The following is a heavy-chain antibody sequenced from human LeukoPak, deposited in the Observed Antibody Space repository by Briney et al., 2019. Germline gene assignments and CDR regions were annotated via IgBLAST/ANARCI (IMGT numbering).Heavy chain of an antibody. V-gene: IGHV3-53*01. CDR1: GFTFKHAW. CDR2: IYSGGST. CDR3: TGDVYQH. J-gene: IGHJ1*01. Sequence: GGSLRLSCAASGFTFKHAWMSWVRQAPGKGLEWVSIIYSGGSTNYADSVKGRFTISRDNSKNTVYLQMNSLRAEDTAVYYCTGDVYQHWGQGTLVTVSS. D-gene: IGHD1-14*01.